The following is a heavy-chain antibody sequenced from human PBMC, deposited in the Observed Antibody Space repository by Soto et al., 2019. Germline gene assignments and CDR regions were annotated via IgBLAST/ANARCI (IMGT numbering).Heavy chain of an antibody. CDR2: ISGSGGST. D-gene: IGHD1-26*01. J-gene: IGHJ6*02. Sequence: GSLRLSCAASGFTFSSYAMSWVRQAPGKGLEWVSAISGSGGSTYYADSVKGRFTISRDNSKNTLYLQMNSLRAEDTAVYYCAKDRVRRGSYNYYYGMDVWGQGTTVTVSS. CDR3: AKDRVRRGSYNYYYGMDV. V-gene: IGHV3-23*01. CDR1: GFTFSSYA.